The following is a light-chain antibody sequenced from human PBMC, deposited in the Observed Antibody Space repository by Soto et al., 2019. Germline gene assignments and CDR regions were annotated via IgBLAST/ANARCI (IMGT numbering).Light chain of an antibody. Sequence: SYELTQPPSVQVSPGQTARITCSGDALPKQYAYWYQQKPGQAPVLVIYKDSERPSGIPERFSGSSSGTTGTLTISGVQAEDEADYYCQSADSSGTYVVFGGGTKLTVL. V-gene: IGLV3-25*03. CDR1: ALPKQY. J-gene: IGLJ2*01. CDR3: QSADSSGTYVV. CDR2: KDS.